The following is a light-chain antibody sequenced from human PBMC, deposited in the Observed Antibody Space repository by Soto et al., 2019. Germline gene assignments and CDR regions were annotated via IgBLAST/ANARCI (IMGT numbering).Light chain of an antibody. Sequence: QSVLTQPPSVSGAPGQRVTISGTGSSSNIGAGYDVHWYQQLPGTAPKLLIYGNSNRPSGVPDRFSGSKSGTSASLAITGRQAEDEADYYCQSYDSSLRGLVFGGGTTLTVL. CDR2: GNS. CDR1: SSNIGAGYD. V-gene: IGLV1-40*01. CDR3: QSYDSSLRGLV. J-gene: IGLJ2*01.